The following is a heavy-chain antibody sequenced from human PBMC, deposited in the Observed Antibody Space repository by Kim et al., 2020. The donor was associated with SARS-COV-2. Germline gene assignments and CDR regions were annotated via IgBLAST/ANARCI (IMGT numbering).Heavy chain of an antibody. Sequence: DSVKGRFTISRHNSKNSLYLQMNSLRADDTAVYYCAREGGSYFGGSAFDICGQGTMVTVSS. D-gene: IGHD1-26*01. J-gene: IGHJ3*02. CDR3: AREGGSYFGGSAFDI. V-gene: IGHV3-53*04.